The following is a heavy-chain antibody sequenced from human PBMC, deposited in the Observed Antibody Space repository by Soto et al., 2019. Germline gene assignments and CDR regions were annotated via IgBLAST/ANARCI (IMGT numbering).Heavy chain of an antibody. CDR3: ARGGGNIVAAFGATSNWCDP. CDR2: INPNSGGT. V-gene: IGHV1-2*02. CDR1: GYTFTGYY. J-gene: IGHJ5*02. D-gene: IGHD6-13*01. Sequence: ASVKVSCKSSGYTFTGYYMHWVRQAPGQGLEWMGWINPNSGGTSYAQKFQGRVTMTRDTSISTSYMELSNLRSDDTAVYYCARGGGNIVAAFGATSNWCDPWGQGSVVTV.